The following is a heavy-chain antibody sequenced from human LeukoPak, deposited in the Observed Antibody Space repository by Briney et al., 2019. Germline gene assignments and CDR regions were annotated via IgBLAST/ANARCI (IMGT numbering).Heavy chain of an antibody. CDR2: ITSSSSYT. D-gene: IGHD1-1*01. CDR3: AKDTNGDY. CDR1: GITFSNYN. Sequence: GGSLRLSCAAPGITFSNYNMNWVRQAPGKGLEWISSITSSSSYTFYADSVKGRFTISRDNAKNSLYLQMNSLRAEDTAVYYCAKDTNGDYWGQGTLVTVSS. V-gene: IGHV3-21*01. J-gene: IGHJ4*02.